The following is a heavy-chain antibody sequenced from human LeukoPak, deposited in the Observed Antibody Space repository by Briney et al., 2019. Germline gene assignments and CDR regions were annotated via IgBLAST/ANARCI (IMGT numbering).Heavy chain of an antibody. D-gene: IGHD6-13*01. V-gene: IGHV3-7*01. CDR3: ARDSGIAGYYFDY. Sequence: TGGSLRLSCAASGFTFSSFWVSWVRQAPGQGLEWVANIQQDGSERYYVDSVKGRFTISRDNAKNSLYLQMDSLTAEDTAVYYCARDSGIAGYYFDYWGQGSLVTVSS. CDR2: IQQDGSER. J-gene: IGHJ4*02. CDR1: GFTFSSFW.